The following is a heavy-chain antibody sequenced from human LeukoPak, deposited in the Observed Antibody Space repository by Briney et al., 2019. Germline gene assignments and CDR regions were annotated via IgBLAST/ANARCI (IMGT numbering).Heavy chain of an antibody. CDR3: ARVDDFTYDF. D-gene: IGHD2-2*03. CDR2: ITNDGGTT. V-gene: IGHV3-64*01. J-gene: IGHJ4*02. CDR1: GFTFGSYA. Sequence: GGSLRLSCAASGFTFGSYAMHWVRQAPGKGLEYVSAITNDGGTTFYANSVKGRFTISRDNSKNTLFLQMGRLRPEDMAVYYCARVDDFTYDFWGQGTLVTVCS.